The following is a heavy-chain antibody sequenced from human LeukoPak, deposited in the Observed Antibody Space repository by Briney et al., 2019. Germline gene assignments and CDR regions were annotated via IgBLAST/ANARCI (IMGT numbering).Heavy chain of an antibody. Sequence: GGSLRLSCAASGFTFSTYTMNWVRQAPGKGLEWVSSISSGNSYIYYADSVKGRFTISRDNAKNSLYLQMNSLRADDTAVYYCARSGYSHGLDYWGQGTLVTVSS. V-gene: IGHV3-21*01. CDR1: GFTFSTYT. J-gene: IGHJ4*02. CDR2: ISSGNSYI. D-gene: IGHD5-18*01. CDR3: ARSGYSHGLDY.